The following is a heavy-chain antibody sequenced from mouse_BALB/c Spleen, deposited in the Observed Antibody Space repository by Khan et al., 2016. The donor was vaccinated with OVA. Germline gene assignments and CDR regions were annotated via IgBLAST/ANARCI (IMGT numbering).Heavy chain of an antibody. CDR3: ARDRSYIHRGFAD. J-gene: IGHJ3*01. CDR2: IWGDGST. V-gene: IGHV2-6-7*01. CDR1: GFSLTGYG. D-gene: IGHD1-1*01. Sequence: QVQLKESGPGLVAPSQSLSITCTVSGFSLTGYGVNWVRQPPGKGLEWLGMIWGDGSTDYNSALKSRLSISKDNSKSQVFLKMNSLQTDDTARYYWARDRSYIHRGFADWGQGTLVTVSA.